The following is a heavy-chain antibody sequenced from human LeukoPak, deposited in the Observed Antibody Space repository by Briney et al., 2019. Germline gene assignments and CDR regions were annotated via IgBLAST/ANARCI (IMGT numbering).Heavy chain of an antibody. J-gene: IGHJ5*02. V-gene: IGHV4-61*08. Sequence: SETLSLTCTVSGASVSSGGYYWSWIRQPPGKGLEWIGYSLYSGNINYNPSLKSRVSISVDTSKNQFSLKLSSVTAADTAVYYCAGYSYGYDRNWFDPWGQGTLVTVSS. D-gene: IGHD5-18*01. CDR3: AGYSYGYDRNWFDP. CDR2: SLYSGNI. CDR1: GASVSSGGYY.